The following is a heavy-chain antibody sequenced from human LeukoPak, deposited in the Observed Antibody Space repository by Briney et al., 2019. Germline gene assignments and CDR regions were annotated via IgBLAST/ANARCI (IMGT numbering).Heavy chain of an antibody. CDR2: INPNRGGT. V-gene: IGHV1-2*02. J-gene: IGHJ5*02. Sequence: VSVKVSCKASGYTFTGYYMHWVRQAPGQWLEWMGWINPNRGGTNYAQKFQGRVTMTRDTSISTAYMELSRLRSDDTAVYYCARDSGITMVRGVIKGWFDPWGQGTLVTVSS. CDR3: ARDSGITMVRGVIKGWFDP. D-gene: IGHD3-10*01. CDR1: GYTFTGYY.